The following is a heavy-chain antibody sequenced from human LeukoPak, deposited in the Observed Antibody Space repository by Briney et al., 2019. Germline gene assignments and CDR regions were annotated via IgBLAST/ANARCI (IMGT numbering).Heavy chain of an antibody. Sequence: PSETLSLTCTVSGGSISCGDYYWSWTRQPPGKGLEWIGYINYSGSIYYNPSLKSRVIISVDTSKNQFSLKLTSVTVADTAVYFCARDGSGSLDVWGQGTTVNVSS. V-gene: IGHV4-30-4*01. CDR3: ARDGSGSLDV. J-gene: IGHJ6*02. D-gene: IGHD3-10*01. CDR2: INYSGSI. CDR1: GGSISCGDYY.